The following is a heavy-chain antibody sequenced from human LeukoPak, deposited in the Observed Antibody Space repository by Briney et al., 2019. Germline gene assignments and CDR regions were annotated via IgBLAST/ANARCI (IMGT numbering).Heavy chain of an antibody. J-gene: IGHJ6*02. Sequence: PGGSLRLSCAASGFTFSTYAMNWVRQAPGKGLEWVSTISGSGGSTYYADSVKGRFTISRDNSKNTLYLQMNSLRAEDTAVYYCARGVGLYDILTGYHLYYYGMDVWGQGTTVTVSS. D-gene: IGHD3-9*01. CDR2: ISGSGGST. CDR1: GFTFSTYA. V-gene: IGHV3-23*01. CDR3: ARGVGLYDILTGYHLYYYGMDV.